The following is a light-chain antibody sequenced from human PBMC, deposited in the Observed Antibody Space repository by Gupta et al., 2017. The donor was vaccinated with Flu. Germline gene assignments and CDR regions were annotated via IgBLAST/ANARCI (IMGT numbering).Light chain of an antibody. Sequence: EIVLTQSPGTLSLSPGERATLSCRASQSVGSNYLAWYQQKPGQAPRLLFYGASSRAPGIPDRFSGSGSGTDFTLTISRLEPEDFAVYYCQQYGTSRTFGQGTKVEIK. CDR2: GAS. J-gene: IGKJ1*01. CDR1: QSVGSNY. V-gene: IGKV3-20*01. CDR3: QQYGTSRT.